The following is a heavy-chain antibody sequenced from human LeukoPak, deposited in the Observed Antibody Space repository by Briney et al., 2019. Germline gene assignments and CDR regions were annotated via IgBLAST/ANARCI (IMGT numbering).Heavy chain of an antibody. CDR1: GGSFSGYY. CDR2: INHRGST. D-gene: IGHD5-18*01. Sequence: SETLSLTCAVYGGSFSGYYWSWIRQPPGKGLEWIGEINHRGSTNYNPSLKSRVAISVDKSKNQFSLKLSSVTAADTAVYYCARGVYSYGYALGYWGQGTLVTVSS. CDR3: ARGVYSYGYALGY. J-gene: IGHJ4*02. V-gene: IGHV4-34*01.